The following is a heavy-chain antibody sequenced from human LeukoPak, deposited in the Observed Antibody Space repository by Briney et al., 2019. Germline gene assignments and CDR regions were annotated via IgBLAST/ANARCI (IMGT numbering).Heavy chain of an antibody. CDR2: INHSGST. V-gene: IGHV4-34*01. CDR3: ARGLTTGTTIFYYYYYMDV. J-gene: IGHJ6*03. D-gene: IGHD1-1*01. CDR1: GGSFSGYY. Sequence: SETLSLTCAVYGGSFSGYYWSWIRQPPGKGLEWIGEINHSGSTNYNPSLKSRVTISVDTSKNQFSLKLSSVTAADTAVYYCARGLTTGTTIFYYYYYMDVWGKGTTVTVSS.